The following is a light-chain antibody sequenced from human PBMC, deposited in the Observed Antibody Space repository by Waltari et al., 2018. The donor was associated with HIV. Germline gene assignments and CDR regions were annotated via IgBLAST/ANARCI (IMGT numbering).Light chain of an antibody. J-gene: IGKJ2*01. V-gene: IGKV3-20*01. Sequence: IVLTQSPGTLSLSPGERATLSCRARQSVDNSYLAWYQQRPGQAPRLLIYGASNRATGIPDRFSGSGSGTSFTLTINRLEPEDFAVYSCQQYYRLPYTFGQGTKLEIK. CDR3: QQYYRLPYT. CDR1: QSVDNSY. CDR2: GAS.